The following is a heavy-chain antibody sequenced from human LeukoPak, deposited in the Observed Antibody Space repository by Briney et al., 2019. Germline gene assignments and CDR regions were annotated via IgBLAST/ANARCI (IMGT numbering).Heavy chain of an antibody. CDR3: ARDTGVEMATIDAFDI. CDR2: ISSSSSYI. V-gene: IGHV3-21*01. CDR1: GFTFSSYS. Sequence: GGSLRLSCAASGFTFSSYSMNWVRQAPGKGLEWVSSISSSSSYIYYADSVKGRFTISRDNAKNSLYLQMNSLRAEDTAVYYCARDTGVEMATIDAFDIWGQGTMVTVSS. D-gene: IGHD5-24*01. J-gene: IGHJ3*02.